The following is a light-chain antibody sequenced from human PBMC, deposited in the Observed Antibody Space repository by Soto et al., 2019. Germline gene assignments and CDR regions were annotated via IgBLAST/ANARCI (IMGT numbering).Light chain of an antibody. V-gene: IGKV3D-20*02. J-gene: IGKJ5*01. CDR2: GTS. CDR3: QQRSNWPSIT. Sequence: EIVLTQSPGTLSLSPGERATLSCRTSQSVTTSYLAWYQQKPGQAPRLLIYGTSNRATGIPDRFSGSGSATDFTLTISRLEPEDFAVYYCQQRSNWPSITFGQGTRLEIK. CDR1: QSVTTSY.